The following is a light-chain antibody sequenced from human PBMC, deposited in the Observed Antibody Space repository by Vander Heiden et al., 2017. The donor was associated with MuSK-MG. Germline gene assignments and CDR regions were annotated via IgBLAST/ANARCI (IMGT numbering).Light chain of an antibody. CDR3: QKYHSYPLT. Sequence: DIQMTQSPFTLSASVGDRVTITCRASQSISIWLAWYQQKPGKVPKLLIYKASSLESGVPSRFSGSGSGTEFTLTISSLQPDDFAAYYCQKYHSYPLTFGGGTKVXSK. CDR1: QSISIW. J-gene: IGKJ4*01. CDR2: KAS. V-gene: IGKV1-5*03.